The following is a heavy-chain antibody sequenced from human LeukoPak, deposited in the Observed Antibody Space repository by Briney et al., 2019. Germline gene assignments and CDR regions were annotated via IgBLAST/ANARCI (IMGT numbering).Heavy chain of an antibody. CDR2: ISSSGSTI. CDR1: GFTFSDYY. Sequence: GGSLRLSCAASGFTFSDYYMSWIRQAPGKGLEWVSYISSSGSTIYYADSVKGRFTISRDNAKNTLYLQMNSLGAEDTAVYYCARDMGYYDFWSGHTNYYYYMDVWGKGTTVTVSS. J-gene: IGHJ6*03. CDR3: ARDMGYYDFWSGHTNYYYYMDV. V-gene: IGHV3-11*04. D-gene: IGHD3-3*01.